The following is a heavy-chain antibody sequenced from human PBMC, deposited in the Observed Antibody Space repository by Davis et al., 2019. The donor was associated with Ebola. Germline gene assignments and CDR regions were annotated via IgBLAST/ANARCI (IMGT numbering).Heavy chain of an antibody. J-gene: IGHJ4*02. CDR1: GFNFSSYG. D-gene: IGHD6-13*01. CDR2: ISHDGSNK. CDR3: AKLVSSWFYYFDY. Sequence: GESLKISCAASGFNFSSYGMHWVRQAPGKGLEWVAVISHDGSNKYYADSVKGRFTISRDNSKNTLYLQMNSLRAEDTAVYYCAKLVSSWFYYFDYWGQGTLVTVSS. V-gene: IGHV3-30*12.